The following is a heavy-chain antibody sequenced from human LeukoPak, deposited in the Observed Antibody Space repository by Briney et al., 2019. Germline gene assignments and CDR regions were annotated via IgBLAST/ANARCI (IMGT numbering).Heavy chain of an antibody. CDR2: IYYSRST. D-gene: IGHD3-3*01. Sequence: SQTLSLTCTVSAGSISSGDYYWSWLRQPPGKGLEWIMYIYYSRSTYYNQAFKSRVTISVDTSKNQFSLKLSSVTAADTAVYYCARTIFGVVIKSWFDPWGQGTLVTVSS. CDR3: ARTIFGVVIKSWFDP. J-gene: IGHJ5*02. V-gene: IGHV4-30-4*08. CDR1: AGSISSGDYY.